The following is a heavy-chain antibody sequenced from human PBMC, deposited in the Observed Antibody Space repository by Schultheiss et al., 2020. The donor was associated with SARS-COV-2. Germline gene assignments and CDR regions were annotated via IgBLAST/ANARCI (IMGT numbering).Heavy chain of an antibody. CDR3: AKDRDDILTGYPYYFDY. CDR1: GFTFSSYG. V-gene: IGHV3-30*18. J-gene: IGHJ4*02. CDR2: ISYDGSNK. D-gene: IGHD3-9*01. Sequence: GSLRLSCAASGFTFSSYGMHWVRQAPGKGLEWVAVISYDGSNKYYADSVKGRFTISRDNSKNTLYLQMNSLRAEDTAVYYCAKDRDDILTGYPYYFDYWGQGTLVTVSS.